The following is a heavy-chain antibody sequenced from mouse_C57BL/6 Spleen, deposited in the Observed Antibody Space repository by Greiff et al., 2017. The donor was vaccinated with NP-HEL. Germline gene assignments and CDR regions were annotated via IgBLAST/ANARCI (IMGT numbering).Heavy chain of an antibody. Sequence: QVQLQQPGAELVRPGTSVKLSCKASGYTFTSYWMHWVKQRPGQGLEWIGVIDPSDSYTNYNQKFTGKATLTVDTSSSTAYMQLSSLTSEDSAVYYCARDYYGSSLDYWGQGTTLTVSS. J-gene: IGHJ2*01. CDR3: ARDYYGSSLDY. V-gene: IGHV1-59*01. CDR2: IDPSDSYT. CDR1: GYTFTSYW. D-gene: IGHD1-1*01.